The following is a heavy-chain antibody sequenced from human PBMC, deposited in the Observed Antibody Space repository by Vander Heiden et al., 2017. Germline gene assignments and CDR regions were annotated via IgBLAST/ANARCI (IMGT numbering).Heavy chain of an antibody. Sequence: QVQLVASGGGVVQSGRPLRPSCAASGFPFQTYGMHWVRQAPGKGLEWLAIIWYDGNTKDYADSVKGRFTISRDNSKNTLYLEMSSLRVEDTAIYYCARAGSDIAVAGPFDFWGQGTLVTVSS. D-gene: IGHD6-19*01. CDR1: GFPFQTYG. V-gene: IGHV3-33*01. CDR2: IWYDGNTK. CDR3: ARAGSDIAVAGPFDF. J-gene: IGHJ4*02.